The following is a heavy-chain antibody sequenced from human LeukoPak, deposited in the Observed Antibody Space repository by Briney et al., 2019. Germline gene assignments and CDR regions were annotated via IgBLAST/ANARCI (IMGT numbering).Heavy chain of an antibody. CDR2: ISAYNGNT. Sequence: ASVKLSCKASGYTFTSYGISWVRQAPGQGLEWMGWISAYNGNTNYAQKLQGRVTMTTDTSTSKAYMELRSLRSDDTAVYYCARDPPPGRNGMDVWGQGTTVTVSS. V-gene: IGHV1-18*01. J-gene: IGHJ6*02. CDR3: ARDPPPGRNGMDV. CDR1: GYTFTSYG.